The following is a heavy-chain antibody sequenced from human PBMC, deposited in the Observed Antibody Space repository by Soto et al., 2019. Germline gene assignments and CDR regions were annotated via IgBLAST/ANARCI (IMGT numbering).Heavy chain of an antibody. Sequence: EVQLLESGGGLVQPGGSLRLSCVASGFSFSSSDMNWVRQAPGKGLEWVSRITGGGDITFYADSVKGRFTISRDNSKNTLYLQMNSLRTEDTALYSCAKRLIYTRVGADYWGQGTLVTVSS. CDR3: AKRLIYTRVGADY. CDR2: ITGGGDIT. D-gene: IGHD2-2*01. J-gene: IGHJ4*02. V-gene: IGHV3-23*01. CDR1: GFSFSSSD.